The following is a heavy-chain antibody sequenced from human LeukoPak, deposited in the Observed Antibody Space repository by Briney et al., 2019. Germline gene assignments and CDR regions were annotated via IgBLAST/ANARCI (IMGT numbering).Heavy chain of an antibody. CDR1: GFTFSSYG. Sequence: GGSLRLSCAASGFTFSSYGMHWVRQAPGKGLEWVAVISYDGSNKYYADSVKGRFTISRDNSKNTLYLQMNSLRAEDTAVYYCAKSRVYVPGSSAYWGRGTWSPSPQ. V-gene: IGHV3-30*18. J-gene: IGHJ4*02. CDR2: ISYDGSNK. D-gene: IGHD3-10*01. CDR3: AKSRVYVPGSSAY.